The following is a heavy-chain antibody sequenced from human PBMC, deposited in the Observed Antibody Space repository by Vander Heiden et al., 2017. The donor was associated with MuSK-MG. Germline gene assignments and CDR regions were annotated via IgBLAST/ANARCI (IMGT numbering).Heavy chain of an antibody. CDR3: ARIALHEAGTRDPKPSVFDY. V-gene: IGHV4-39*07. CDR2: IYYSGST. D-gene: IGHD6-13*01. CDR1: GGSISSSSYY. J-gene: IGHJ4*02. Sequence: QLQLQESGPGLVKPSETLSLTCTVSGGSISSSSYYWGWIRQPPGKGLEWIGSIYYSGSTYYNPSLKRRVTIAVDTSKNQFSLKRSSVTAAETAVYYCARIALHEAGTRDPKPSVFDYWGQGTMVTVSS.